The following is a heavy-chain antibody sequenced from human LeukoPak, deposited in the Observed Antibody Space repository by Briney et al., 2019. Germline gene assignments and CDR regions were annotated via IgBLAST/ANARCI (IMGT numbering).Heavy chain of an antibody. CDR2: IYYSGST. CDR1: GGSISSYY. J-gene: IGHJ5*02. V-gene: IGHV4-59*01. Sequence: SETLSLTCTVSGGSISSYYWSWIRQPPGKGLEWIGYIYYSGSTNYNPSLKSRVTISVDTSKNQFSLKLSSVTAADTAVYYCARGDYYNSSGYSNWFDPWGQGTLVTVSS. CDR3: ARGDYYNSSGYSNWFDP. D-gene: IGHD3-22*01.